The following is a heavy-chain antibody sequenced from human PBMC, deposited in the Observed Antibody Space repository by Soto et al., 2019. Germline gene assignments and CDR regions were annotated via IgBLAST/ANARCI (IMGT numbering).Heavy chain of an antibody. CDR1: GYPFTTYA. D-gene: IGHD6-19*01. J-gene: IGHJ5*02. CDR3: ARDRSVAVAGPGWFDP. CDR2: INAGNGNT. V-gene: IGHV1-3*01. Sequence: ASVKVSCKASGYPFTTYAMHWVRQAPGQRLEWMGWINAGNGNTKYSQKFQGRVTITRDTSASTAYMELSSLRSEDTAVYYCARDRSVAVAGPGWFDPWGQGTLVTVSS.